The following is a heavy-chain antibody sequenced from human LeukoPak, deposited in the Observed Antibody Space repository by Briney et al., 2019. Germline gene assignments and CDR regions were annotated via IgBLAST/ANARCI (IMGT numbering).Heavy chain of an antibody. J-gene: IGHJ4*02. CDR3: ARDIYGSFDY. CDR1: GGSISSYY. D-gene: IGHD2-15*01. V-gene: IGHV4-59*01. Sequence: SETLSLTCTVSGGSISSYYWSWIRQPPGEGLECIGYIYYSGSTNYNPSLKSRVTISIDTSKNQFSLRLSSVTAADTAVYYCARDIYGSFDYWGQGTLVTVSS. CDR2: IYYSGST.